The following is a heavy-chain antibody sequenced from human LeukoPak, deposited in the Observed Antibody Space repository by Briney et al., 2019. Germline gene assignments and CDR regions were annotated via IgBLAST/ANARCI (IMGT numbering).Heavy chain of an antibody. Sequence: GASVKVSCKASGGTFSNYAISWVRQAPGQGLEWMGGFDPEDGETIYAQKFQGKITMTEDTSTDTAYMDLNSLRSEDTAVYYCSTGYSYGYRYFDYWGQGTLVTVSS. J-gene: IGHJ4*02. V-gene: IGHV1-24*01. CDR1: GGTFSNYA. CDR2: FDPEDGET. D-gene: IGHD5-18*01. CDR3: STGYSYGYRYFDY.